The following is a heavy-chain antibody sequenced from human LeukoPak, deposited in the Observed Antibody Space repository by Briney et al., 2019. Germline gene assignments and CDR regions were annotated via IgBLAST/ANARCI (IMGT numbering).Heavy chain of an antibody. CDR3: ARAGLDYDILTGYYFFDY. V-gene: IGHV1-8*01. CDR2: MNPNSGNT. Sequence: ASVKVSCKASGYTFTSYDINWVRQATGQGLEWMGWMNPNSGNTGYAQKFQGRVTMTRNTSISTAYMELSSLRSEDTAVYYCARAGLDYDILTGYYFFDYWGQGILVTVSS. J-gene: IGHJ4*02. CDR1: GYTFTSYD. D-gene: IGHD3-9*01.